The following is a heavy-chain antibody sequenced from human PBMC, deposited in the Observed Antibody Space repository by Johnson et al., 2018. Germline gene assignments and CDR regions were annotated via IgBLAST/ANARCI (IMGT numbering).Heavy chain of an antibody. V-gene: IGHV3-30*18. CDR2: ISSDGSNN. CDR3: AKGDSGWSFQH. Sequence: QVQPVESGGGVVQPGRSXRLSCAASGFTFSSYGMHWVRQAPGKGLEWVAVISSDGSNNYYADSVKGRFTFSRDNPRNTLYLQMNSLRAEDTAVYYCAKGDSGWSFQHWGQGTLVTVSS. J-gene: IGHJ1*01. D-gene: IGHD6-19*01. CDR1: GFTFSSYG.